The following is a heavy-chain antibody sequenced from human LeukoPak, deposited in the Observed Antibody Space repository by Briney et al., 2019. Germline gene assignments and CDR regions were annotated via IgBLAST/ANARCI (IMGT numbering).Heavy chain of an antibody. CDR1: GYAFTSYD. CDR3: AISSAWCHDGFDI. J-gene: IGHJ3*02. D-gene: IGHD6-19*01. CDR2: MNPNSGDT. V-gene: IGHV1-8*01. Sequence: GASVKVSCKASGYAFTSYDVHWVRQGIGQGLEWMGWMNPNSGDTGYTEKFQDRVTMTRDTSRRVAYMQLSSLRSDDTAVYYCAISSAWCHDGFDIWGQGTMVSVSS.